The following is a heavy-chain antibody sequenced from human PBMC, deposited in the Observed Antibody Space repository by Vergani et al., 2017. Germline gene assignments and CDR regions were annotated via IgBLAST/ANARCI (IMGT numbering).Heavy chain of an antibody. D-gene: IGHD3-22*01. CDR3: ARSRVDYDDSSGYSTSDAFEI. CDR2: INPSGGST. CDR1: GYTFTSYY. Sequence: QVQLVQSGAEVKKPGASVKVSCKASGYTFTSYYMHWVRQAPGQGLEWMGIINPSGGSTSYAQKFQGRVTMTRDTSTSTVYMELSSLRSEDTAVYYCARSRVDYDDSSGYSTSDAFEIWGQGTMVIVSS. J-gene: IGHJ3*02. V-gene: IGHV1-46*01.